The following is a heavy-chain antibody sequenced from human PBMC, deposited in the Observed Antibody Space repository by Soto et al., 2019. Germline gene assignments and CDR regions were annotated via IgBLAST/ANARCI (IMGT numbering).Heavy chain of an antibody. CDR3: ARARFEVVIKDFDY. J-gene: IGHJ4*02. D-gene: IGHD3-3*01. CDR1: GGSFSGYY. CDR2: INHSGST. Sequence: QVRLQQWGAGLLKPSETLSLTCAVYGGSFSGYYWSWIRQPPGKGLEWIGEINHSGSTNYNPSLKSRVTISVDTSKNQFSLKLSSVTAADTAVYYCARARFEVVIKDFDYWGQGTLVTVSS. V-gene: IGHV4-34*01.